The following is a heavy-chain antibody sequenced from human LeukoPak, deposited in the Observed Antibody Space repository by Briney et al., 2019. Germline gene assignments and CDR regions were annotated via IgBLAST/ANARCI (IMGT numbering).Heavy chain of an antibody. V-gene: IGHV1-18*01. CDR1: GYTFTSYG. CDR3: ARARYGGNSEVGDY. CDR2: ISAYNSNT. D-gene: IGHD4-23*01. J-gene: IGHJ4*02. Sequence: GASVKVSCKASGYTFTSYGISWVRQAPGQGLEWMGWISAYNSNTNYAQKLQGRVTMTTDTSTSTAYMELRSLRSDDTAVFYCARARYGGNSEVGDYWGQGTLVTVSS.